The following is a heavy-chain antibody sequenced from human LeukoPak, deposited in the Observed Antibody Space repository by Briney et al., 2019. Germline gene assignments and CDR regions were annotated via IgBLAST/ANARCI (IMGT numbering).Heavy chain of an antibody. J-gene: IGHJ6*02. CDR3: AREPLKYSSSWSVLLYYGMDV. CDR1: GGSISSYY. V-gene: IGHV4-59*12. CDR2: IHYSGGT. D-gene: IGHD6-13*01. Sequence: PSETLSLTCTVSGGSISSYYWSWIRQPPGKGLEWIGYIHYSGGTNYNPSLRSRVTISVDTSKNQFSLKLSSVTAADTAMYYCAREPLKYSSSWSVLLYYGMDVWGQGTTVTVSS.